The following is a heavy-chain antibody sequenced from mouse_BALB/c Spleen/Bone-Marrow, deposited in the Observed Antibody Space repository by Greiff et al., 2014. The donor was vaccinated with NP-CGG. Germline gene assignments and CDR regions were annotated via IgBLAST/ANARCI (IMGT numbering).Heavy chain of an antibody. CDR3: ARITTATGAMDY. V-gene: IGHV2-9*02. Sequence: VMLVESGPGLVAPSQSLPITCTVSGFSLTSYGVHWVRQPPGKGLEWLGVIWADGSTNYNSALMSKLSIRKDNSKSQVFLKMNSLQTDDTAMYYCARITTATGAMDYWGQGTSVTVSS. CDR1: GFSLTSYG. J-gene: IGHJ4*01. CDR2: IWADGST. D-gene: IGHD1-2*01.